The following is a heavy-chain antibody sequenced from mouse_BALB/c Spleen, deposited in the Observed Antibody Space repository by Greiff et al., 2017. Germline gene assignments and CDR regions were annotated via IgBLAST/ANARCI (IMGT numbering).Heavy chain of an antibody. Sequence: EVQLVESGGGLVQPGGSLKLSCAASGFTFSSYTMSWVRQTPEKRLEWVAYISNGGGSTYYPDTVKGRFTISRDNAKNSLYLQMSSLKSEDTAMYYCARRGDWAGAMDYWGQGTSVTVSS. CDR2: ISNGGGST. CDR3: ARRGDWAGAMDY. CDR1: GFTFSSYT. V-gene: IGHV5-12-2*01. J-gene: IGHJ4*01.